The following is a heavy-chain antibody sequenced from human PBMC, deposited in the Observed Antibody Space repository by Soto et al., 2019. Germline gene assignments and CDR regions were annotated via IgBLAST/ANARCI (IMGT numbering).Heavy chain of an antibody. V-gene: IGHV4-59*01. J-gene: IGHJ5*02. D-gene: IGHD3-10*01. CDR2: IDYYGST. CDR3: AKVGPYDSGSYMFRYNWFGP. Sequence: PSETLSLTCTVSGGSISGYYWSWIRQPPGKRLEWIGYIDYYGSTNYNPSLKSRVTISVDTSKKQFSLNLGSVTAADTAIYYCAKVGPYDSGSYMFRYNWFGPWGPGTLVT. CDR1: GGSISGYY.